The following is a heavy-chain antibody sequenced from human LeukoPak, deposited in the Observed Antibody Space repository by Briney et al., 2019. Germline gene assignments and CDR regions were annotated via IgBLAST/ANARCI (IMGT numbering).Heavy chain of an antibody. CDR1: GGSISSYY. J-gene: IGHJ3*02. CDR2: VYSSGST. CDR3: ARSLVLWFGDSRSGFDI. D-gene: IGHD3-10*01. V-gene: IGHV4-59*01. Sequence: SETLSLTCTVSGGSISSYYWSWIRQPPGKGLEWIGYVYSSGSTNYNPSLKSRVTISLDTSKNQFSLKLSSVTAADTAVYYCARSLVLWFGDSRSGFDIWGQGTMVTVSS.